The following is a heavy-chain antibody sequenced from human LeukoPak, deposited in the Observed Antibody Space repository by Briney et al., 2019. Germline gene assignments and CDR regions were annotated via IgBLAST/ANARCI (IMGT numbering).Heavy chain of an antibody. CDR2: IYYSGST. Sequence: ETLSLTCTVSGGSISSSSYYWGWIRQPPGRGLEWIGSIYYSGSTYYNPSLKSRVTISVDTSKNQFSLKLSSVTAADTAVYYRARLSTATPHAFDIWGQGTMVTVSS. D-gene: IGHD4-17*01. CDR1: GGSISSSSYY. J-gene: IGHJ3*02. V-gene: IGHV4-39*01. CDR3: ARLSTATPHAFDI.